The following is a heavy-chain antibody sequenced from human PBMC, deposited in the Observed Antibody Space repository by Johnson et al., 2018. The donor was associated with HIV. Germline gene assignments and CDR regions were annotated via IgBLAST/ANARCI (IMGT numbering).Heavy chain of an antibody. CDR2: ISYDGSNK. D-gene: IGHD4-11*01. V-gene: IGHV3-30*14. CDR1: GFTFSSYA. CDR3: AREKTTPDAFDI. Sequence: VQLVESGGGVVQPGRSLRLSCAASGFTFSSYAMHWVRQAPGKGLEWVAVISYDGSNKYYADSVKGRFTISRDNSKNTLYLQMNSLRAEDTAVYYCAREKTTPDAFDIWGQGTMVTVSS. J-gene: IGHJ3*02.